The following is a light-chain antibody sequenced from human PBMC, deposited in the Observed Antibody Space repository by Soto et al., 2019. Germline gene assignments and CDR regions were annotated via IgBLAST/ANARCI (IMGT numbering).Light chain of an antibody. CDR3: SSYGSTSTRYV. CDR2: EVS. CDR1: SSDVGGYNY. V-gene: IGLV2-14*01. Sequence: QSALTQPASVSGSPGQSITISCTGTSSDVGGYNYVSWYQQHPGKAPKLMVYEVSNRPSGVSNRFSGSKSANPAALTISGLQAEDEADYFCSSYGSTSTRYVFGTGTKLTVL. J-gene: IGLJ1*01.